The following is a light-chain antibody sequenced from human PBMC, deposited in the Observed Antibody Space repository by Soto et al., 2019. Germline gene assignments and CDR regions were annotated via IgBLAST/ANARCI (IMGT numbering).Light chain of an antibody. Sequence: EFVLTQSPGTLSLSPGERATLSCRASQSISSRNLAWYQQKPGQAPRLLIHGASSRATGIPDRFSGSGSGTDFTLTISRLEPEDFAVYYCQQYATSPLTFGGGTKVEIK. J-gene: IGKJ4*01. CDR3: QQYATSPLT. V-gene: IGKV3-20*01. CDR1: QSISSRN. CDR2: GAS.